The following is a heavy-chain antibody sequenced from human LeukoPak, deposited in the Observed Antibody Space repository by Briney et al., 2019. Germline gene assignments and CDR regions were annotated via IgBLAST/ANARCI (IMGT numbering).Heavy chain of an antibody. Sequence: GASVKVSCKACGGSFSSYAISWVRQAPGQGLEWMGGIIPIFGTANYAQKFQGRVTITADKSTSTAYMELSSLRSEDTAVYYCAREAGCSSTSCYAGARWFDPWGQGTLVTVSS. D-gene: IGHD2-2*01. CDR3: AREAGCSSTSCYAGARWFDP. V-gene: IGHV1-69*06. CDR1: GGSFSSYA. CDR2: IIPIFGTA. J-gene: IGHJ5*02.